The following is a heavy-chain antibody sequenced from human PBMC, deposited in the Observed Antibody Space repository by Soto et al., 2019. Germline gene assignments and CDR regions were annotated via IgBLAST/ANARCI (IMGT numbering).Heavy chain of an antibody. D-gene: IGHD3-3*01. J-gene: IGHJ4*02. Sequence: EVQLVESGGGLVKPGGSLRLSCAASGFTFSSYSMNWVRQAPGKGLEWVSSISSSSSYIYYADSVKGRFTISRDNAKNSLYLQMNRLRAEDTAVYYCARDLPPTIFGVANDYWGQGTPVTVSS. V-gene: IGHV3-21*01. CDR3: ARDLPPTIFGVANDY. CDR1: GFTFSSYS. CDR2: ISSSSSYI.